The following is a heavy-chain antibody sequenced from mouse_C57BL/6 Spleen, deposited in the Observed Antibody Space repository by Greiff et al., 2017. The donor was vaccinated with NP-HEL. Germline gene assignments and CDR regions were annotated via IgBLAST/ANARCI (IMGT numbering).Heavy chain of an antibody. CDR3: ARDRGIVATKGYYFDY. CDR2: ISDGGSYT. V-gene: IGHV5-4*01. Sequence: EVKLMESGGGLVKPGGSLKLSCAASGFTFSSYAMSWVRQTPEKRLEWVATISDGGSYTYYPDNVKGRFTISRDNAKNNLYLQMSHLKSEDTAMYYCARDRGIVATKGYYFDYWGQGTTLTVSS. D-gene: IGHD1-1*01. J-gene: IGHJ2*01. CDR1: GFTFSSYA.